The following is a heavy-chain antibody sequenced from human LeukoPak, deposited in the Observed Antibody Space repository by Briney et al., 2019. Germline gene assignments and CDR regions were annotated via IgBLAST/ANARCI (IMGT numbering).Heavy chain of an antibody. D-gene: IGHD4-17*01. V-gene: IGHV3-23*01. CDR2: ICGSGGCA. J-gene: IGHJ3*01. CDR3: ANYMTTVTTSAFDV. Sequence: GGSLTLSCAASGFTFSNYAMSWVRQAPGKGLEWVSAICGSGGCAFYADSVKGRFTISRDNSKNTLYLQMNSLRAEDTAVYYCANYMTTVTTSAFDVWGQGTMVTVSS. CDR1: GFTFSNYA.